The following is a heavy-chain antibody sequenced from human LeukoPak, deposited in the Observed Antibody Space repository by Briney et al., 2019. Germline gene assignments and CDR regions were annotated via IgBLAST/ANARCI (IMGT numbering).Heavy chain of an antibody. V-gene: IGHV1-2*02. Sequence: GASVKVSCKASGYTFTGYYMHWVRQAPGQGLEWMGWINPNSGGTNYAQKFQGRVTMTRATSISTAYMELRRLRSDDTAVYYCARGQLGYCSSTSCYRGFDPWGQGTLVTVSS. CDR1: GYTFTGYY. CDR2: INPNSGGT. J-gene: IGHJ5*02. D-gene: IGHD2-2*01. CDR3: ARGQLGYCSSTSCYRGFDP.